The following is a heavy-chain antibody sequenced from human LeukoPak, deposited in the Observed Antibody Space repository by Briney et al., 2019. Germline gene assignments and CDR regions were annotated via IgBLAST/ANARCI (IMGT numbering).Heavy chain of an antibody. D-gene: IGHD3-3*01. CDR2: INPNSGGT. CDR3: ARSLNVLRFLEWLSGGFDY. Sequence: ASVKVSCKASGYTFTGYYMHWVRQAPGQGLEWMGWINPNSGGTNYAQKFQGRVTMTRDTSISTVYMELSRLRSDDTAVYYCARSLNVLRFLEWLSGGFDYWGQGTLVTVSS. V-gene: IGHV1-2*02. CDR1: GYTFTGYY. J-gene: IGHJ4*02.